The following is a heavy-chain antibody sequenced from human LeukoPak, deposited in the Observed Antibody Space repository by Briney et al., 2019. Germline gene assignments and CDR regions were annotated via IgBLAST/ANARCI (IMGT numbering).Heavy chain of an antibody. Sequence: GGSLRLSCAASGFTFSSYAMSWVRQAPGKGLEWVSAISGSGGSTYYADSVKGRFTISRDNSKDTLYLQMSSLRAEDTAIYYCAKNGDRGAFCTGGTCYPYFYYYMDVWGKGTTVTI. CDR3: AKNGDRGAFCTGGTCYPYFYYYMDV. V-gene: IGHV3-23*01. D-gene: IGHD2-15*01. CDR1: GFTFSSYA. CDR2: ISGSGGST. J-gene: IGHJ6*03.